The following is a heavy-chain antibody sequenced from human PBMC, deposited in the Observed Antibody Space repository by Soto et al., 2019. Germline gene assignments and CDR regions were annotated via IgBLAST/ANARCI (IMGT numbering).Heavy chain of an antibody. J-gene: IGHJ6*03. V-gene: IGHV3-66*01. CDR3: VRDWLVEYYSASGSYYKADRDV. D-gene: IGHD3-10*01. Sequence: GGSLRLSCAASGFTVSGNYMSWVRQAPGKGLEWVSVIYSGGSTYYTDSVKGRFTISRDNSKNTVYLQMNSLRAEDTAVYYCVRDWLVEYYSASGSYYKADRDVWGKGTTVTVSS. CDR2: IYSGGST. CDR1: GFTVSGNY.